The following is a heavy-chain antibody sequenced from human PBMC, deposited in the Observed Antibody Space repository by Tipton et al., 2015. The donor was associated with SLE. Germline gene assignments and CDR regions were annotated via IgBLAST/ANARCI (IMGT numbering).Heavy chain of an antibody. CDR3: ARGERSSMPDY. CDR2: IYYSGST. V-gene: IGHV4-59*08. D-gene: IGHD2-2*01. Sequence: TLSLTCTVSGGSISSYYWSWIRQPPGKGLEWIGYIYYSGSTNYNPSLKSRVPISLDTPKNQFSLRLSSVTAADTAVYYCARGERSSMPDYWGQGTLVTVPS. CDR1: GGSISSYY. J-gene: IGHJ4*02.